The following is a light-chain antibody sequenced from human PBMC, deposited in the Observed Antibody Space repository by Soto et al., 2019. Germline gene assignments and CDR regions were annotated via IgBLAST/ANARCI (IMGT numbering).Light chain of an antibody. CDR2: GAS. CDR1: QSVSSSC. J-gene: IGKJ1*01. V-gene: IGKV3-20*01. Sequence: ENVLTQSPGTLSLSPGERATLSCRASQSVSSSCLAWYQQKPGQAPRLLISGASSRATGIPDRFSGSGSGTDFTLTISRLEPEDFAVYYCHQYGSSPWTFGQGTKVDIK. CDR3: HQYGSSPWT.